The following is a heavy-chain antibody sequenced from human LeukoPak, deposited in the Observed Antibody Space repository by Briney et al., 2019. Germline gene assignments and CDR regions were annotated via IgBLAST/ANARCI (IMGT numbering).Heavy chain of an antibody. D-gene: IGHD5-18*01. CDR1: GFTFSRYS. V-gene: IGHV3-21*01. J-gene: IGHJ3*02. CDR2: ISSSSSYI. CDR3: ARDFGDTAMAETFDI. Sequence: PGGSLRLSCAASGFTFSRYSMNWVRQAPGKGLEWVSSISSSSSYIYYADSVKGRFTISRDNAKNSLYLQMNSLRAEDTAVYYCARDFGDTAMAETFDIWGQGTMVTVSS.